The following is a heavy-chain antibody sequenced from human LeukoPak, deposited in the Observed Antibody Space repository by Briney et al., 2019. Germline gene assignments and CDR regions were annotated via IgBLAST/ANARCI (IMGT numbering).Heavy chain of an antibody. CDR1: RFTFSDYA. D-gene: IGHD6-19*01. J-gene: IGHJ4*02. CDR2: ISGSGGST. Sequence: PGGSLRLSCAASRFTFSDYAMSWVRQAPGKRLEWVSVISGSGGSTYYPDSVKGRFTISRDNSKNTLYPQMNSLRAEDTAVYYCARRAKLGNSGCFDYWGQGTLVTVSS. V-gene: IGHV3-23*01. CDR3: ARRAKLGNSGCFDY.